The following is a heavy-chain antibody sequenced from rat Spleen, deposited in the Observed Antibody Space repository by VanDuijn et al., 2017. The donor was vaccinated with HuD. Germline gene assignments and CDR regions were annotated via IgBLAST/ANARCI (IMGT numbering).Heavy chain of an antibody. CDR2: INSAGST. J-gene: IGHJ4*01. CDR1: GYSITSSYR. V-gene: IGHV3-3*01. Sequence: EVQLQESGPGLVKPSQSLSLTCSVTGYSITSSYRWNWIRKFPGNKLEWMGYINSAGSTNYNPSLKSRISITRDTSKNQFFLQVNSVTTEDTATYYCARSGLIGMDAWGQGASVTVSS. CDR3: ARSGLIGMDA. D-gene: IGHD4-1*01.